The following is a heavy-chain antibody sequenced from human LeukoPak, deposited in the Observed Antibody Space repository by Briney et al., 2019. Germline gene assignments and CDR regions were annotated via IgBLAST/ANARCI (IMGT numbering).Heavy chain of an antibody. J-gene: IGHJ4*02. V-gene: IGHV3-13*01. Sequence: GGSLRLSCAASGFTFSDYDMHWVRQATGKGLEWVSAIGTAGDTYYTGSVKGRFTISRKNAKNSLYLQINSLRAGDTAVYYCARVAKERVGGVYYFDYWGQGTLVTVSS. CDR2: IGTAGDT. CDR3: ARVAKERVGGVYYFDY. D-gene: IGHD1-1*01. CDR1: GFTFSDYD.